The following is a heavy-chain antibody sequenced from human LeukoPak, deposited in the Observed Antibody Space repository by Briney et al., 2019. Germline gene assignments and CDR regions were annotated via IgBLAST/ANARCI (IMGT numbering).Heavy chain of an antibody. D-gene: IGHD2-15*01. CDR2: ISGSGGST. Sequence: GGSLRLSCAASGFTFSSYAMSWVRQAPGKGLEWVSAISGSGGSTYYADSVKGRFTISRDNSKNTLSLQMDSMRAEDTAVYYCARHPAPYCSGGSCYSGYWFDPWGQGTLVTVSS. V-gene: IGHV3-23*01. CDR3: ARHPAPYCSGGSCYSGYWFDP. J-gene: IGHJ5*02. CDR1: GFTFSSYA.